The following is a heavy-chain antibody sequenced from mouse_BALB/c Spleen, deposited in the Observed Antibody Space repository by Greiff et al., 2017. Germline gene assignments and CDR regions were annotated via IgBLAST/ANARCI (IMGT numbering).Heavy chain of an antibody. Sequence: VQGVESGPGLVAPSQSLSITCTVSGFSLTGYGVNWVRQPPGKGLEWLGMIWGDGSTDYNSALKSRLSISKDNSKSQVFLKMNSLQTDDTARYYCAREREYGNYPYWYFDVWGAGTTVTVSS. D-gene: IGHD2-10*02. CDR3: AREREYGNYPYWYFDV. CDR2: IWGDGST. V-gene: IGHV2-6-7*01. CDR1: GFSLTGYG. J-gene: IGHJ1*01.